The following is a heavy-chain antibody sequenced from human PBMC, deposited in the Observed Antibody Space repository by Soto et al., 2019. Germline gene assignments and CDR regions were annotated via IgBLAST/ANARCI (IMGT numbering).Heavy chain of an antibody. V-gene: IGHV4-30-4*01. J-gene: IGHJ4*01. CDR1: GASIINGDHY. Sequence: QVQLQESGPGLLKPSQTLFLTCNVSGASIINGDHYWSWIRQSPGKGLEWIGYIYYTGSTFYTPSLQSRVTISLATSKTQFSLELRSVTAADTAVYYCVRGTRPFENCGQGAPVTVSS. CDR2: IYYTGST. CDR3: VRGTRPFEN. D-gene: IGHD1-1*01.